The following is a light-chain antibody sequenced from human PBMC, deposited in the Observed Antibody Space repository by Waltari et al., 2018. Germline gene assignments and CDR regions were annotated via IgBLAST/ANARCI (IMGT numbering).Light chain of an antibody. CDR2: GQN. Sequence: SSELTQDPSVSVALGQTVWITCQGDSLRRFYASWYQQRPGQAPILVLYGQNNRPSGIPDRFTGSTSGNTASLTSTGAQAEDEADYYCHSRDTSSTRVFGGGTRLTV. CDR1: SLRRFY. J-gene: IGLJ2*01. CDR3: HSRDTSSTRV. V-gene: IGLV3-19*01.